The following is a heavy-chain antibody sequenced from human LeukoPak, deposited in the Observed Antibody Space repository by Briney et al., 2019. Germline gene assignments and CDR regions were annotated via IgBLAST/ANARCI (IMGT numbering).Heavy chain of an antibody. D-gene: IGHD3-22*01. CDR1: GFTFSSYW. V-gene: IGHV3-7*01. J-gene: IGHJ4*02. Sequence: PGGSLRLSCAASGFTFSSYWMSWIRQAPGKGLEWVANIKQDGSEKYYVDSVKGRFTISRDNAKNSLYLQMNSLRAEDTAVYYCARFPRISMIIVVTTPPDYWGQGTLVTVSS. CDR3: ARFPRISMIIVVTTPPDY. CDR2: IKQDGSEK.